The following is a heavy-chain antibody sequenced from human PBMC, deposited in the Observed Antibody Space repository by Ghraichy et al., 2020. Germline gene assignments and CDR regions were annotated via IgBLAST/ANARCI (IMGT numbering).Heavy chain of an antibody. V-gene: IGHV1-69*13. CDR3: ATGLPVRVATGTQLDYYYAMDV. Sequence: SVKVSCKTSGGAFNSYTFNWVRQAPGQGLEWMGGIIPIFDSPKYAQKFQGRFTVTADASTRTAYMELSSLTSEDTAVYYCATGLPVRVATGTQLDYYYAMDVWGQGTTVTVSS. J-gene: IGHJ6*02. D-gene: IGHD5-24*01. CDR2: IIPIFDSP. CDR1: GGAFNSYT.